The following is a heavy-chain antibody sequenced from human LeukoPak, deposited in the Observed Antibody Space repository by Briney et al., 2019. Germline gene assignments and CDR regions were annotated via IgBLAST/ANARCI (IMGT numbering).Heavy chain of an antibody. D-gene: IGHD3-22*01. V-gene: IGHV3-9*01. CDR1: GFTFSDYW. Sequence: PGGSLRLSCAASGFTFSDYWMHWVRQAPGKGLEWVSGISWNSGSIGYADSVKGRLTISRDNAKNSLYLQMNSLRAEDTALYYCAKEEDYYDSTPNWYFDLWGRGTLVTVSS. J-gene: IGHJ2*01. CDR3: AKEEDYYDSTPNWYFDL. CDR2: ISWNSGSI.